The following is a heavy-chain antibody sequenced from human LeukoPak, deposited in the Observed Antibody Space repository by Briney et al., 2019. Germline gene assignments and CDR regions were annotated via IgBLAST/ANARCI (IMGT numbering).Heavy chain of an antibody. CDR2: ISSSSGYI. J-gene: IGHJ4*02. V-gene: IGHV3-21*01. CDR1: GFTFSSYS. CDR3: ARAWEVTMVRGVIASDFDY. D-gene: IGHD3-10*01. Sequence: GGSLRLSCAASGFTFSSYSMNWVRQAPGKGLEWVSSISSSSGYIYYADSVKGRFTISRDNAKNSLYLQMNSLRAEDTAVYYCARAWEVTMVRGVIASDFDYWGQGTLVTVSS.